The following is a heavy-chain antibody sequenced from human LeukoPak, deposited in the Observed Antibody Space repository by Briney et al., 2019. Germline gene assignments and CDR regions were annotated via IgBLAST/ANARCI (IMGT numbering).Heavy chain of an antibody. V-gene: IGHV1-46*01. D-gene: IGHD5-18*01. CDR1: GYTFTSYY. Sequence: GASVKVSCKASGYTFTSYYMHWVRQAPGQGLEWMVIINPSGGSTSYAQKFQGRVTMTRDTSTSTVYMELSSLRSEDTAVYYCGSGYSYGYVRYWGQGTLVTVSS. CDR3: GSGYSYGYVRY. J-gene: IGHJ4*02. CDR2: INPSGGST.